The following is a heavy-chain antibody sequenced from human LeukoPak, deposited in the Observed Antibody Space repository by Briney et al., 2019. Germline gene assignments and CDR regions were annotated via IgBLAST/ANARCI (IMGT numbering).Heavy chain of an antibody. D-gene: IGHD1-26*01. CDR3: ASLQYSGSYYVSGWFDP. J-gene: IGHJ5*02. CDR2: ISTYNGNT. Sequence: GASVKVSCKASGYTFTSYGISWVRQAPGQGLEWMGWISTYNGNTNYAQKLQGRVSMTTDTSTSTAYMELRSLRSDDTAVYYCASLQYSGSYYVSGWFDPWGQGTLVTVSS. V-gene: IGHV1-18*01. CDR1: GYTFTSYG.